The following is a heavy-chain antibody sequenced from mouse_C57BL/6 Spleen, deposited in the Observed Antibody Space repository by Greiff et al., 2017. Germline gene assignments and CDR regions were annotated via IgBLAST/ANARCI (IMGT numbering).Heavy chain of an antibody. Sequence: VQLQQSGGGLVQPGGSLKLSCAASGIDFSRYWMSWVRRAPGKGLEWIGEINPDSSTINYAPSLKDKFIISRDNAKNTLYLQMSKVRSEDTALYYGARPGGSSSDYYAMDYWGQGTSVTVSS. V-gene: IGHV4-1*01. CDR2: INPDSSTI. D-gene: IGHD1-1*01. CDR1: GIDFSRYW. J-gene: IGHJ4*01. CDR3: ARPGGSSSDYYAMDY.